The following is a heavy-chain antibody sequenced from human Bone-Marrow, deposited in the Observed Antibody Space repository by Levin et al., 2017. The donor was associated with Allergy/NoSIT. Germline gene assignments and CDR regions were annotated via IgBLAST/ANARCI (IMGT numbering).Heavy chain of an antibody. J-gene: IGHJ6*03. CDR3: AKDRREARYYYYMDV. CDR1: GFTFSSYG. CDR2: ISYDGSNK. Sequence: GESLKISCAASGFTFSSYGMHWVRQAPGKGLEWVAVISYDGSNKYYADSVKGRFTISRDNSKNTLYLQMNSLRAEDTAVYYCAKDRREARYYYYMDVWGKGTTVTVSS. V-gene: IGHV3-30*18.